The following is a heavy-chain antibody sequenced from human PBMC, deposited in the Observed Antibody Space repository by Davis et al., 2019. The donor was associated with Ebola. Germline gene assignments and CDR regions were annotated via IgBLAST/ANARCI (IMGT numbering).Heavy chain of an antibody. CDR2: IYYSGNT. D-gene: IGHD4-23*01. CDR1: GGSISSYY. V-gene: IGHV4-59*08. CDR3: ARLDGGNSGAFDS. J-gene: IGHJ4*02. Sequence: PSETLSLTCTVSGGSISSYYWSWIRQPPGKGLEWVGYIYYSGNTYYNPSLQSRVIISIDTSKNHFSLKLNSVTAADTAVYYCARLDGGNSGAFDSWGQGTLVTVSS.